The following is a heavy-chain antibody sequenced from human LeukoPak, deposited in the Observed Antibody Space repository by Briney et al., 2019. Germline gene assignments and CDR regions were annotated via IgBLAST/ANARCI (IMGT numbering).Heavy chain of an antibody. CDR1: GGSISSYY. J-gene: IGHJ4*02. CDR3: ARNAAIRRSYFDY. V-gene: IGHV4-59*08. Sequence: SETLSLTRTVSGGSISSYYWSWIRQPPGKGLEWIGYIYYSGSTNYNPSLKSRVTISIDTSKNQFSLNLRSVTAADTAVYYCARNAAIRRSYFDYWGQGTLVTVSP. CDR2: IYYSGST. D-gene: IGHD6-13*01.